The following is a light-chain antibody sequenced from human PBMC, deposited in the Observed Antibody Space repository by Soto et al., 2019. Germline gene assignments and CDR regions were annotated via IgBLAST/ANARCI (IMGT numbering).Light chain of an antibody. CDR2: ANT. Sequence: QSVLTQPPSVSGAPGQRVTISCTGSSSNIGAGYDVHWYQQLPGTAPRLLINANTNRPSGVPDRFSGSKSGTSASLAISGLQAEDEGDYFCQSYDSRLSDYVFGTGTKVTDL. CDR1: SSNIGAGYD. J-gene: IGLJ1*01. CDR3: QSYDSRLSDYV. V-gene: IGLV1-40*01.